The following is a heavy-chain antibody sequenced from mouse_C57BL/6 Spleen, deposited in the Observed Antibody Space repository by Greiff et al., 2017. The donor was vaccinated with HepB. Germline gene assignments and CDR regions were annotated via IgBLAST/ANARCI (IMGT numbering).Heavy chain of an antibody. D-gene: IGHD1-1*01. J-gene: IGHJ2*01. Sequence: EVQLQQSGPVLVKPGASVKMSCKASGYTFTDYYMNWVKQSHGKSLEWIGVINPYNGGTSYNQKFKGKATLTVDKSSSTAYMELNSLTSEDSAVYYCARFITTVVASLDYWGQGTTLTVSS. CDR2: INPYNGGT. CDR3: ARFITTVVASLDY. CDR1: GYTFTDYY. V-gene: IGHV1-19*01.